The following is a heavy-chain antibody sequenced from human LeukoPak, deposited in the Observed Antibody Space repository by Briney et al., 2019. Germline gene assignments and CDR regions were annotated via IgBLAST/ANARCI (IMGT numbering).Heavy chain of an antibody. D-gene: IGHD3-3*01. CDR3: ARGPYYDFWSGYYTVLYNWFDP. Sequence: SETLSLTCTVSGGSISSSDYYWGWIRQPPGKGLEWIGSIYYGGSTYYNPSLKSRVTISVDTSKNQFSLKLSSVTAADTAVYYCARGPYYDFWSGYYTVLYNWFDPWGQGTLVTVSS. CDR1: GGSISSSDYY. CDR2: IYYGGST. V-gene: IGHV4-39*07. J-gene: IGHJ5*02.